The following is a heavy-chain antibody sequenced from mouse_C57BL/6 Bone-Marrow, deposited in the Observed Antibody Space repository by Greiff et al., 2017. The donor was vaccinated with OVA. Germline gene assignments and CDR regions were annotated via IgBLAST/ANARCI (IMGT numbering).Heavy chain of an antibody. CDR2: IDPENGDT. CDR3: TTYYGRGYFDV. Sequence: EVQVVESGAELVRPGASVKLSCTASGFNIKDDYMHWVKQRPEQGLEWIGWIDPENGDTEYASKFQGKATITADTSSNTAYLQLSSLTSEDTAVYYCTTYYGRGYFDVWGTGTTVTVSS. D-gene: IGHD1-1*01. V-gene: IGHV14-4*01. CDR1: GFNIKDDY. J-gene: IGHJ1*03.